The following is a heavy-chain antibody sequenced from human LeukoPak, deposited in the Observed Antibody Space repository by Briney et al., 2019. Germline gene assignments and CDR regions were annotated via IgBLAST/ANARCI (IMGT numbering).Heavy chain of an antibody. CDR3: AREDVDTAMVDY. Sequence: GASVKVSCKASGGTFSSYAISWVRQAPGQGLEWMGGIIPIFGTASYAQKFQGRVTITADESTSTAYMELSSLRSEGTAVYYCAREDVDTAMVDYWGQGTLVTVSS. D-gene: IGHD5-18*01. CDR1: GGTFSSYA. CDR2: IIPIFGTA. J-gene: IGHJ4*02. V-gene: IGHV1-69*13.